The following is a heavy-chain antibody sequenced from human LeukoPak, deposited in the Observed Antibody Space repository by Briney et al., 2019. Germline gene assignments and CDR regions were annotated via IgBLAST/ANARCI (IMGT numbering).Heavy chain of an antibody. CDR2: IYPGDSDT. CDR3: ARRSIITSTKNYFDY. V-gene: IGHV5-51*01. CDR1: GYSFSSYW. D-gene: IGHD2-2*01. J-gene: IGHJ4*02. Sequence: GESLKISCKGSGYSFSSYWIGWVRQMPGKGLEWMGIIYPGDSDTRYSPSFQGQITISADRSIGTAYLQWSSLEASDTAMYYCARRSIITSTKNYFDYWGQGTLVTVSS.